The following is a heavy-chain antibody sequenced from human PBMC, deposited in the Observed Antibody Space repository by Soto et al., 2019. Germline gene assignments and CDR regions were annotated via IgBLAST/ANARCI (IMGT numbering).Heavy chain of an antibody. Sequence: PWETLSLTCAVSGYSISTADWWGWIRQPPGKGLEWIGYIYYSGSTYYNPSLKSRITMSVDTSKNQYSLKLTSVTAVDTAVYYCARFRGYCSGGTCHFADYCGQGTLLTVSS. CDR2: IYYSGST. CDR3: ARFRGYCSGGTCHFADY. V-gene: IGHV4-28*01. CDR1: GYSISTADW. D-gene: IGHD2-15*01. J-gene: IGHJ4*02.